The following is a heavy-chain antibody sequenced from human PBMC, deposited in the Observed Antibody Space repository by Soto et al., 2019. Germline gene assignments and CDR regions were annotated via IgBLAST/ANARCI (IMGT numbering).Heavy chain of an antibody. J-gene: IGHJ4*02. Sequence: SETLSLTCTVSGGSISSYYWSWIRQPPGKGLEWIGYIYYSGSTNYNPSLKSRVTISVDTSKNQFSLKLSSVTAADTAVYYCARGDYYDYWGQGTLVTGSS. CDR1: GGSISSYY. V-gene: IGHV4-59*01. CDR3: ARGDYYDY. CDR2: IYYSGST.